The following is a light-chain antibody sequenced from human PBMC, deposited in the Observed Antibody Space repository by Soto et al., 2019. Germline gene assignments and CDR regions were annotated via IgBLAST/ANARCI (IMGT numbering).Light chain of an antibody. Sequence: PGERATLSCRASENVRTFVDWYQQKPGQAPRLLIYGASNRATGIPARFSGSGSGADFTLTISSLEPEDFAIYYCQQRNTWPPVTFGQGTRLEIK. CDR2: GAS. CDR1: ENVRTF. J-gene: IGKJ5*01. CDR3: QQRNTWPPVT. V-gene: IGKV3-11*01.